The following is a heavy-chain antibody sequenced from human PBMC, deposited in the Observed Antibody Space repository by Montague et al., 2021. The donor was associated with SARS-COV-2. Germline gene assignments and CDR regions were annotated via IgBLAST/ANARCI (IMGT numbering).Heavy chain of an antibody. CDR1: GGSISSSSYY. CDR3: ASHPSITIFGVVITPSWFDP. D-gene: IGHD3-3*01. J-gene: IGHJ5*02. CDR2: IYYSGST. V-gene: IGHV4-39*01. Sequence: SETLSLTCTVSGGSISSSSYYWGWIRQPPGKGLEWIGSIYYSGSTYYNPSLKSRVTISVDTSKNQFSLKLSSVTAADTAVYYCASHPSITIFGVVITPSWFDPWGQGTLVTVSS.